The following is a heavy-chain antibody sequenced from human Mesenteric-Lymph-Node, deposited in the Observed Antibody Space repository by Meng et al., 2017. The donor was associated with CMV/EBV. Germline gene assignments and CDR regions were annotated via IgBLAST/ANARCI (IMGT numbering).Heavy chain of an antibody. D-gene: IGHD2-15*01. CDR3: ARDFVVVGYYGMDV. V-gene: IGHV3-21*04. Sequence: GESLKISCAASGFMFSRYAMTWVRQAPGKGLEWVSSISSSSSYIYYADSMKGRFTISRDNAKKSLYLQMNSLRAEDTAVYYCARDFVVVGYYGMDVWGQGTTVTVSS. CDR2: ISSSSSYI. J-gene: IGHJ6*02. CDR1: GFMFSRYA.